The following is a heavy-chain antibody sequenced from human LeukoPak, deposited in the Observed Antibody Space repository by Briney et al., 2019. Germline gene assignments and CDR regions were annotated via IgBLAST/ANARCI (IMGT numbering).Heavy chain of an antibody. D-gene: IGHD2-8*01. J-gene: IGHJ4*02. Sequence: SETLSLTCAVYGGSSSGYYWSWIRQPPGKGLEWIGEINHSGSTNYNPSLKSRVTISVDTSKNQFSLKLSSVTAADTAVYYCARGLGYCTNGVCYTREENYWGQGTLVTVSS. CDR2: INHSGST. V-gene: IGHV4-34*01. CDR3: ARGLGYCTNGVCYTREENY. CDR1: GGSSSGYY.